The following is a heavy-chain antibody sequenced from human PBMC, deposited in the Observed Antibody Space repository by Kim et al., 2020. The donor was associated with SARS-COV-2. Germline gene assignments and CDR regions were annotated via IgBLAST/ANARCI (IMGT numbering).Heavy chain of an antibody. CDR1: GFTFSSYG. CDR3: AKDTSAFYYYGMDV. J-gene: IGHJ6*02. V-gene: IGHV3-30*18. CDR2: ISYDGSNK. Sequence: GGSLRLSCAASGFTFSSYGMHWVRQAPGKGLEWVAVISYDGSNKYYADSVKGRFTISRDNSKNTLYLQMNSLRAEDTAVYYCAKDTSAFYYYGMDVWGQGTTVTVS.